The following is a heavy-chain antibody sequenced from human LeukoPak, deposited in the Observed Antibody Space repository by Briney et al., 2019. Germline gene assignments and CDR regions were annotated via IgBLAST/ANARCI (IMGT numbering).Heavy chain of an antibody. Sequence: SETLSLTCAVYGESFSGYYWSWIRQPPGKGLEWIGEINHSGSTNYNPSLKSRVTISVDTSKNQFSLKLSSVTAADTAVYYCARVVRGVIRWFDPWGQGTLVTVSS. V-gene: IGHV4-34*01. J-gene: IGHJ5*02. CDR2: INHSGST. CDR1: GESFSGYY. CDR3: ARVVRGVIRWFDP. D-gene: IGHD3-10*01.